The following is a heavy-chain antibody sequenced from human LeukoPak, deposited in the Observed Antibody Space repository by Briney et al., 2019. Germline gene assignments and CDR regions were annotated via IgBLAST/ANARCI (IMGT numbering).Heavy chain of an antibody. J-gene: IGHJ4*02. CDR2: INHSGST. D-gene: IGHD3-3*01. CDR3: ARERREDFGVVIFDY. V-gene: IGHV4-34*01. CDR1: GGSFSGYY. Sequence: SETLSLTCAVYGGSFSGYYWSWIRQPPGKGLEWIGEINHSGSTNYNPSLKSRVTISVDTSKNQFSLKLSSVTAADTAVYYCARERREDFGVVIFDYWGQGTLVTVSS.